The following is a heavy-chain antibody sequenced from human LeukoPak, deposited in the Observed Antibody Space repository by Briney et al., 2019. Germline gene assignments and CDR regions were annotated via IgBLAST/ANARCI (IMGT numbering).Heavy chain of an antibody. J-gene: IGHJ5*02. CDR3: AKSDWFDP. V-gene: IGHV3-74*01. CDR2: NKYDGSES. CDR1: GFTLSGHW. Sequence: GGSLRLSCAASGFTLSGHWMHWFRQPPGKGLAWVSRNKYDGSESYYADSVKGRFTISRDNAKNTLYLQMNSLRVEDMAVYYCAKSDWFDPWGQGTLVTVSS.